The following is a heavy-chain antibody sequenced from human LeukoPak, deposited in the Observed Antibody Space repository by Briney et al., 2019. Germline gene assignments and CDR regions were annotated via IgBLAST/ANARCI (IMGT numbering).Heavy chain of an antibody. Sequence: PSETLSLTCTVSGGSISSGGYYWSWIRQPPGKGLEWIGYIYHSGSTNYNPSLKSRVTISVDTSKNQFSLKLSSVTAADTAVYYCARDNGVAAAGGYYGMDVWGQGTTVTVSS. CDR2: IYHSGST. J-gene: IGHJ6*02. CDR1: GGSISSGGYY. D-gene: IGHD6-13*01. V-gene: IGHV4-61*08. CDR3: ARDNGVAAAGGYYGMDV.